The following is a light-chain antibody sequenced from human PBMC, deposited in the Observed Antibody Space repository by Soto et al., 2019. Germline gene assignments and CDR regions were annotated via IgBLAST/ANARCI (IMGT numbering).Light chain of an antibody. J-gene: IGLJ1*01. V-gene: IGLV1-40*01. Sequence: QAVVTQPPSVSGAPGQRVTISCTGSSSNIGAGYDVHWYQQLPGTAPKLLIYGNSNRPSGVPDRFSGSKSGTSASLAITGLXXXXXXDYYCQSYDSSLSGYVFGTGTK. CDR3: QSYDSSLSGYV. CDR2: GNS. CDR1: SSNIGAGYD.